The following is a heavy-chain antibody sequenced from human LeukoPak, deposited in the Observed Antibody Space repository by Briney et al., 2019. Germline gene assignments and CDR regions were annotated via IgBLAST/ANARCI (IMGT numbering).Heavy chain of an antibody. CDR3: AGHEPPDY. CDR2: IYYSGDT. Sequence: SETLSLTCTVSGGSISSSNYYWDWIRQPPGKGLEWIGSIYYSGDTYYNPSLRSRVSMSVDTSKNQFSLKMSSVTAADTAVYYCAGHEPPDYWGQGTLVTVSS. J-gene: IGHJ4*02. V-gene: IGHV4-39*01. CDR1: GGSISSSNYY.